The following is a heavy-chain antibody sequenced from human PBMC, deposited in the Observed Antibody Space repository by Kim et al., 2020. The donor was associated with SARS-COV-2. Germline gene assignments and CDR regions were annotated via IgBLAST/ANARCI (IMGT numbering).Heavy chain of an antibody. J-gene: IGHJ4*02. CDR1: GFTFSSYA. CDR2: ISYDGSNK. V-gene: IGHV3-30*04. Sequence: GGSLRLSCAASGFTFSSYAMHWVRQAPGKGLEWVAVISYDGSNKYYADSVKGRFTISRDNSKNTLYLQMNSLRAEDTAVYYCARESQPLGVPHFDYWGQGTLVTVSS. CDR3: ARESQPLGVPHFDY. D-gene: IGHD3-10*01.